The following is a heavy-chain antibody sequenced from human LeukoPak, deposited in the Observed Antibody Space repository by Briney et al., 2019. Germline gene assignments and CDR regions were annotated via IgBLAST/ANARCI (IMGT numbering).Heavy chain of an antibody. CDR3: ARSCSGDNCYSAFDY. V-gene: IGHV3-21*01. CDR2: ISSSSTYI. D-gene: IGHD2-15*01. J-gene: IGHJ4*02. CDR1: GFTFSFYS. Sequence: GGSLRLSCAPSGFTFSFYSMNWVRQAPGKGLEWVSSISSSSTYIYYADSVKGRFTISRDNANNSLYLQMNSLRAEDPAVYYCARSCSGDNCYSAFDYWGQGTLVTVSS.